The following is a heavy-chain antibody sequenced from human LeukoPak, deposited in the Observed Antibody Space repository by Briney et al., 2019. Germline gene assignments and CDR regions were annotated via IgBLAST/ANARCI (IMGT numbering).Heavy chain of an antibody. CDR1: GFTFSSYS. V-gene: IGHV3-21*01. CDR2: ISSSSSYI. J-gene: IGHJ4*02. CDR3: ARDGFGIAAGDY. D-gene: IGHD6-13*01. Sequence: GGSLRLSCAASGFTFSSYSMNWVRQAPGKGLEWVSSISSSSSYIYYADSVKGRFTISRDNAKNSLYLQMNSLRAEDTAVYYCARDGFGIAAGDYWGQGTLVTVYS.